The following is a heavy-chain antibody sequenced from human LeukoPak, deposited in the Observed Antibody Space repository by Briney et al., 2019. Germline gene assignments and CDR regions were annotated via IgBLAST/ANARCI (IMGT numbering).Heavy chain of an antibody. V-gene: IGHV4-34*01. J-gene: IGHJ4*02. CDR1: GGSFSGYY. CDR2: INHSGST. Sequence: SETLSLTCAVYGGSFSGYYWSWIRQRPGKGLEWIGEINHSGSTNYNPSLKSRVTISVDTSKNQFSLKLSSVTAADTAVYYCARGRGSYYRRYFDYWGQGTLVTVSS. D-gene: IGHD1-26*01. CDR3: ARGRGSYYRRYFDY.